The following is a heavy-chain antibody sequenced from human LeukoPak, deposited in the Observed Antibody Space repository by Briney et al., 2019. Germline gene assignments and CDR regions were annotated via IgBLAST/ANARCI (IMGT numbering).Heavy chain of an antibody. CDR2: IYYSGAN. D-gene: IGHD6-19*01. V-gene: IGHV4-39*02. Sequence: PSETLSLTCTVSGGSMNSSSYYWGWIRQSPGKGLEWTGSIYYSGANHYNPSLKSRVTMSVDTSKNQFSVKLTSVTATDTAVYYCVRVRGYWLVRGYLDYWGQGTQVTVSS. J-gene: IGHJ4*02. CDR1: GGSMNSSSYY. CDR3: VRVRGYWLVRGYLDY.